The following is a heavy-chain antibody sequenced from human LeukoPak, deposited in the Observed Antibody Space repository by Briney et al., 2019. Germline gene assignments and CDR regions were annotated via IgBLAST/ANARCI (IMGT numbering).Heavy chain of an antibody. CDR2: IIPIFGTA. J-gene: IGHJ4*02. V-gene: IGHV1-69*13. CDR1: GGTFSSYA. Sequence: ASVKVSCKASGGTFSSYAISWGRQAPGQGREWMGGIIPIFGTANYAQKFQGRVTITADESTSTAYMELSSLRSEDTAVYYCAILGGTSALDYWGQGTLVTVSS. CDR3: AILGGTSALDY. D-gene: IGHD3-16*01.